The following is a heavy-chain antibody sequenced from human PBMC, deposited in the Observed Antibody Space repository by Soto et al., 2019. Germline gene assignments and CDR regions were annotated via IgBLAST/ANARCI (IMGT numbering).Heavy chain of an antibody. CDR3: ARPRKYDYESDGYYGNQFAD. CDR1: GGIFSRHA. CDR2: IVPKLGTV. J-gene: IGHJ4*02. Sequence: QVQLVQSGAEVKKTGSSVKVSCKISGGIFSRHAIDWVRQAPGQGLEWMGGIVPKLGTVIYAQNFQARVTISADDLPTPSNLALGGLTFEEPAAYYCARPRKYDYESDGYYGNQFADWGQGTLVTVSS. D-gene: IGHD3-22*01. V-gene: IGHV1-69*01.